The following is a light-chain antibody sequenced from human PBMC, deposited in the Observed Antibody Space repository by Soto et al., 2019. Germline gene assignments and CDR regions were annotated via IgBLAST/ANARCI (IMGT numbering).Light chain of an antibody. CDR1: QSVSSSD. CDR3: QQYDT. V-gene: IGKV3-20*01. J-gene: IGKJ2*01. Sequence: IVLTQSPGTLSLSPGERATLSCRASQSVSSSDLAWYQQKPGQAPRLLIYSASSRATGIPDRFSGSRSGTDFTLTISRLEPEDFAVYYCQQYDTFGQGTKLEIK. CDR2: SAS.